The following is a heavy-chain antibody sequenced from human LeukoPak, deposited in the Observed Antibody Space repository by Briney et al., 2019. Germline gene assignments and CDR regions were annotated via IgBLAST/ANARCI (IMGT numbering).Heavy chain of an antibody. Sequence: GGSLRLSCAASGFTFSGSAMHWVRQASGKGLEWVGRIRTKANGYATAYAASVKGRFTISRDDLKSTAFLRMNSLKTEDSAMYYCTRLEVVGDDSWGQGTLVTVSS. D-gene: IGHD3-22*01. J-gene: IGHJ4*02. CDR3: TRLEVVGDDS. CDR2: IRTKANGYAT. CDR1: GFTFSGSA. V-gene: IGHV3-73*01.